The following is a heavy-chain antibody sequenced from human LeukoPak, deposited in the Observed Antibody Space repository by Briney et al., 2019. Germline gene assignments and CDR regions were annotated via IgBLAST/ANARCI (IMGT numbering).Heavy chain of an antibody. D-gene: IGHD3-10*01. CDR3: ARVTYNGYHHFDN. CDR1: GGSISTNTYY. CDR2: IHHRGTT. V-gene: IGHV4-39*07. Sequence: PSETLSLTCTVSGGSISTNTYYWGWIRRAPGKGLEWIGEIHHRGTTYYHPSLKSRITMSVDTSKNQFSLQLSSVSAADTAVYYCARVTYNGYHHFDNWGQGVLVNVSS. J-gene: IGHJ4*02.